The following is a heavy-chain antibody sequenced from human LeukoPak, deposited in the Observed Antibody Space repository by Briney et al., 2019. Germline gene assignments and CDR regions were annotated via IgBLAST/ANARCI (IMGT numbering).Heavy chain of an antibody. CDR2: VSTNDGNT. CDR1: GYTFTNYH. J-gene: IGHJ4*02. CDR3: TRAPPGMTMMTDY. V-gene: IGHV1-18*01. Sequence: AASVKVSCKASGYTFTNYHIAWVRQAPGQGLEWMGWVSTNDGNTVYAQRLQGRVTMTTDTSTSVACMELRSLTSDDTAVYYCTRAPPGMTMMTDYWGQGTLVTVSS. D-gene: IGHD3-22*01.